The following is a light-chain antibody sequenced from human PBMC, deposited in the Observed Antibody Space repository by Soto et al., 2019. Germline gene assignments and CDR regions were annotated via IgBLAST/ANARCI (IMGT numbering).Light chain of an antibody. Sequence: DIQMTQSPSTVSASVGDSVALTCRASDNIDTWVAWYQQKPGEAPKLLIYKASKLENGDPSRFAGFGSGTEFTRSIASLQPADSATYYCQHYNSYSRTCGQGTKVESK. CDR1: DNIDTW. J-gene: IGKJ1*01. CDR3: QHYNSYSRT. CDR2: KAS. V-gene: IGKV1-5*03.